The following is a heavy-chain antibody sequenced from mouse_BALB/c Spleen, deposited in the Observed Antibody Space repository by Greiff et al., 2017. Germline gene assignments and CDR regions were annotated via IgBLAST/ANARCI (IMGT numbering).Heavy chain of an antibody. Sequence: VKLVESGPSLVQPSQSLSITCTVSGFSLTSYGVHWVRQSPGKGLEWLGVIWRGGSTDYNAAFMSRLSITKDNSKSQVFFKMNSLQADDTAIYYCAKSITTVVGDYAMDYWGQGTSVTVSS. V-gene: IGHV2-5-1*01. CDR2: IWRGGST. CDR1: GFSLTSYG. CDR3: AKSITTVVGDYAMDY. D-gene: IGHD1-1*01. J-gene: IGHJ4*01.